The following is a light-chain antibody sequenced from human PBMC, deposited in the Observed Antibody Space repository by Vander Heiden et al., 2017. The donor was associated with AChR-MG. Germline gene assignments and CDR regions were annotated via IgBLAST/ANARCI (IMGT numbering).Light chain of an antibody. Sequence: AIRMTQSPSSFSASTGDRVTITCRASQGISSYLAWYQQKPGKAPKLLIYAASTLQSGVPSRFSGSGYGTDFTLTISCLQSEDFATYYCQQYDSYPELTFGGATKVEIK. V-gene: IGKV1-8*01. CDR1: QGISSY. CDR3: QQYDSYPELT. CDR2: AAS. J-gene: IGKJ4*01.